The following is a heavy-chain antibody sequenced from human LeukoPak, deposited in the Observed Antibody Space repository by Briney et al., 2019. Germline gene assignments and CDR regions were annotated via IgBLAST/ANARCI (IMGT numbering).Heavy chain of an antibody. CDR2: IYYSGST. CDR3: ARHVPRIAAAGHYFDY. CDR1: GGSISSGDYY. D-gene: IGHD6-13*01. J-gene: IGHJ4*02. V-gene: IGHV4-30-4*01. Sequence: KSSETLSLTCTVSGGSISSGDYYWSWIRQPPGKGLEWIGYIYYSGSTYYNPSLKSRVTISVDTSKNQFSLKLSSVTAADTAVYYCARHVPRIAAAGHYFDYWGQGTLVTVSS.